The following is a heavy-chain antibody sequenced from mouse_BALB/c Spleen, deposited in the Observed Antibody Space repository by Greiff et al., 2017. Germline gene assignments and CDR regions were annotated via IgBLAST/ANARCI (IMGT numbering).Heavy chain of an antibody. D-gene: IGHD2-14*01. CDR1: GYAFSSYW. CDR2: IYPGDGDT. J-gene: IGHJ2*01. V-gene: IGHV1-80*01. CDR3: ARGDYRFYYFDY. Sequence: VQLQQSGAELVRPGSSVKISCKASGYAFSSYWMNWVKQRPGQGLEWIGQIYPGDGDTNYNGKFKGKATLTADKSSSTAYMQFNSLTSEDSAVYYCARGDYRFYYFDYWGQGTTLTVSS.